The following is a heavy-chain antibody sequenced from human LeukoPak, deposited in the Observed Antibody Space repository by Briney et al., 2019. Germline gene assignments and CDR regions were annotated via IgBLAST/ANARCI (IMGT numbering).Heavy chain of an antibody. Sequence: PGASLRLSVSASGFTVRSFWMRWVPPARGKGLMWVSRTNSEGSSTSCADVVKGRTKISRVNAKKTLYLQMNSLRAEDTAVYYCARGPYDILTGYYGYYFDYWGQGTLVTVSS. CDR1: GFTVRSFW. J-gene: IGHJ4*02. CDR3: ARGPYDILTGYYGYYFDY. V-gene: IGHV3-74*01. D-gene: IGHD3-9*01. CDR2: TNSEGSST.